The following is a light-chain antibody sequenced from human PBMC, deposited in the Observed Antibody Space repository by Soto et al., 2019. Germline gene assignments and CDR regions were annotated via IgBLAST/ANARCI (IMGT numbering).Light chain of an antibody. CDR3: QHRSHWLIT. CDR1: QSVTNY. CDR2: ETI. J-gene: IGKJ5*01. Sequence: EIVLTQSPATLSLSPGERATLSCMASQSVTNYLAWYQQKAGQAPRLLIYETIHRATGIPARFSGSGSGTDFTLTISSLEPEDFAVYYCQHRSHWLITFGQGTRLEIK. V-gene: IGKV3-11*01.